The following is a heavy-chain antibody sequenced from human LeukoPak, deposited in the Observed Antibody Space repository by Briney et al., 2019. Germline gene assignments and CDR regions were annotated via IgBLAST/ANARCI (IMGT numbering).Heavy chain of an antibody. J-gene: IGHJ4*02. V-gene: IGHV3-30*02. D-gene: IGHD1-7*01. CDR1: GFAFSSYG. Sequence: PGGSLRLSCAASGFAFSSYGMHWVRQAPGKGLEGVAYIHYDSTTEDYADSVEGRFTISRDNSKNTLFLQMNNLRVEDMAVFYCAKDWNWAIDYWGQGTLVTVSS. CDR3: AKDWNWAIDY. CDR2: IHYDSTTE.